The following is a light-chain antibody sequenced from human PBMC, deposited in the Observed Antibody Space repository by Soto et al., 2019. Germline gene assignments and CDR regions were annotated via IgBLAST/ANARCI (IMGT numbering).Light chain of an antibody. V-gene: IGKV3-15*01. CDR3: QQYGRSLT. Sequence: EIVMTQSPATLSVSPGERATLSCRASQSVSSNLAWYQQKPGQAPRLLIYGASTRATGIPARFSGSGSGTEFTLTISSLQSEDFAVYYCQQYGRSLTFGQGTKVE. CDR2: GAS. J-gene: IGKJ1*01. CDR1: QSVSSN.